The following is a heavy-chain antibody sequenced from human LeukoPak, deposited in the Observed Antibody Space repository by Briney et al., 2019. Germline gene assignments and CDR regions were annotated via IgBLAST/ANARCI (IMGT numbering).Heavy chain of an antibody. D-gene: IGHD2-15*01. Sequence: GGSLRLSCAASGFTVSSNYMSWVRQAPGKGLEWVSVIYSGGSTYYADSVKGRFTISRDNSKNTLYLQMNSLRAEDTAVYYCAKGSNVVVVAATDYWGQGTLVTVSS. J-gene: IGHJ4*02. CDR1: GFTVSSNY. CDR3: AKGSNVVVVAATDY. CDR2: IYSGGST. V-gene: IGHV3-53*01.